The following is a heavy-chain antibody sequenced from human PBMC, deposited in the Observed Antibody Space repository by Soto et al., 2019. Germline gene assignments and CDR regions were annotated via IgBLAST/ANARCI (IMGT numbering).Heavy chain of an antibody. CDR3: SKVILGSGGSCYPPYYYYCMDF. Sequence: GESLKISCAASGFTFSSYAMSWVRQAPGKGLEWVSAISGSGGSTYYAGSVKGRFTIYKDNSQNPLYLQMNSLRAEDTAVYYRSKVILGSGGSCYPPYYYYCMDFWGQGTTVTVSS. D-gene: IGHD2-15*01. V-gene: IGHV3-23*01. J-gene: IGHJ6*02. CDR1: GFTFSSYA. CDR2: ISGSGGST.